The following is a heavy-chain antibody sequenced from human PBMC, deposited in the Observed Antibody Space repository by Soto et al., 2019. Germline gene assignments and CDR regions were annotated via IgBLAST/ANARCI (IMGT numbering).Heavy chain of an antibody. CDR3: AREVGAPSGWLDP. CDR1: GFTFTNYA. Sequence: EVQLSESGGDLRQPGGSLRLSCAASGFTFTNYAMTGVRQTPGKGLEWVSGISASGGLKYYADSVQGRFTVSRDNSKNILYLQMDNLRDEDTALYYCAREVGAPSGWLDPWGQGTQVTVSS. J-gene: IGHJ5*02. V-gene: IGHV3-23*01. CDR2: ISASGGLK. D-gene: IGHD1-26*01.